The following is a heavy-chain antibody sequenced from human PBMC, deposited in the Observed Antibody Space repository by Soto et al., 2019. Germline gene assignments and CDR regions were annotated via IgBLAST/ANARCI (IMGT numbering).Heavy chain of an antibody. CDR1: GFTVSSYY. V-gene: IGHV3-53*01. Sequence: EVQLLESGGGLVQPGGSLRLSCAASGFTVSSYYMSWVRQAPGKGLEWVSVIYSGGSTYYADSVKGRFTISRDNSKNTLYLQMNSLRAEDTAVYYCAKSGGSGWFADAFDIWGQGTMVTVSS. CDR3: AKSGGSGWFADAFDI. J-gene: IGHJ3*02. D-gene: IGHD6-19*01. CDR2: IYSGGST.